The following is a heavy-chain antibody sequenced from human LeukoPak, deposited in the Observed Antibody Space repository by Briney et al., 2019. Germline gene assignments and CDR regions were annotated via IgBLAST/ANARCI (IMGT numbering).Heavy chain of an antibody. CDR3: AGHPEQWLVQGPNWFDP. CDR2: IYYSGST. Sequence: SETLSLTCTVSGGSISSSSYYWGWIRQPPGKGLEWIGSIYYSGSTYYNPSLKSRVTISVDTSKNQFSLKLSSVTAADTAVYYCAGHPEQWLVQGPNWFDPWGQGTLVTVSS. V-gene: IGHV4-39*01. J-gene: IGHJ5*02. CDR1: GGSISSSSYY. D-gene: IGHD6-19*01.